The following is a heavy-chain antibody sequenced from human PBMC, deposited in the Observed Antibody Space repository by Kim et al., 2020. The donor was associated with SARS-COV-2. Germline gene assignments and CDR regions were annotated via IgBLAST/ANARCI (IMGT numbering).Heavy chain of an antibody. CDR2: ISAYNGNT. CDR1: GYTFTSYG. CDR3: ARLCCSPPLLARGYSLHFDY. V-gene: IGHV1-18*04. Sequence: ASVKVSCKASGYTFTSYGISWVRQAPGQGLEWMGWISAYNGNTNYAQKLQGRVTMTTDTSTSTAYMELRSLRSDDTAVYYCARLCCSPPLLARGYSLHFDYWGQGTLVTVSS. J-gene: IGHJ4*02. D-gene: IGHD5-12*01.